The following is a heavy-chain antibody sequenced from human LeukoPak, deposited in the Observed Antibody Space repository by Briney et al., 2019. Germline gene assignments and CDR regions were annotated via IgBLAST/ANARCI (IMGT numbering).Heavy chain of an antibody. D-gene: IGHD5-24*01. CDR3: ARATRYYFDY. CDR2: IYSGGTT. V-gene: IGHV3-66*01. CDR1: GFIVRSDY. Sequence: GGSLRLSCAASGFIVRSDYMNWVRQAPGKGLEWVSVIYSGGTTYYADSAKGRFTISRDNARNTLYLQMNSLRAEDTAVYYCARATRYYFDYWGRGTLVTVSS. J-gene: IGHJ4*02.